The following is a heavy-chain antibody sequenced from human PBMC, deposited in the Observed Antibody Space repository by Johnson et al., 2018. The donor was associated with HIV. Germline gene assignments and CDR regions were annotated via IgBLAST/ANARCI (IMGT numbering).Heavy chain of an antibody. CDR1: GFTFSSYA. J-gene: IGHJ3*02. Sequence: QVQLVESGGGVVQPGRSLRLSCAASGFTFSSYAMHWVRQAPGKGLEWVAVISYDGSNKYYADSVKGRFTISRDNSKNTLYLQMNSLRAEDTAVYYCAREIIVGPTTSDSDAFDIWGQGTMVTVS. CDR3: AREIIVGPTTSDSDAFDI. D-gene: IGHD1-26*01. V-gene: IGHV3-30-3*01. CDR2: ISYDGSNK.